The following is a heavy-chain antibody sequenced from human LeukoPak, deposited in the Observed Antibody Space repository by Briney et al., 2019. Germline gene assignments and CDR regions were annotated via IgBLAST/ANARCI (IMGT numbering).Heavy chain of an antibody. V-gene: IGHV4-39*07. CDR1: GGSISSGDYH. D-gene: IGHD5-12*01. CDR2: IYHSGST. Sequence: PSQTLSLTCAVSGGSISSGDYHWRWIRQPPGKGLEWIGSIYHSGSTYYNPSLKSRVTISVDTSKNQFSLKLSSVTAADTAVYYCARALTATGVRGVGYFDYWGQGTLVTVSS. J-gene: IGHJ4*02. CDR3: ARALTATGVRGVGYFDY.